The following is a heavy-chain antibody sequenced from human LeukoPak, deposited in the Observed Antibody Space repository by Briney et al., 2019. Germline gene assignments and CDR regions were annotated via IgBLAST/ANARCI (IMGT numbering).Heavy chain of an antibody. J-gene: IGHJ6*02. CDR1: GYNFNIYW. CDR2: IYPGDSDT. V-gene: IGHV5-51*01. CDR3: ARRDGYCSSTSCYADYYYGMDV. Sequence: GESLKISCKGFGYNFNIYWIGWVRQMPGKGLEWMGIIYPGDSDTTYSPSFQGQVTISADKSISTAYLQWSSLKASDTAMYYCARRDGYCSSTSCYADYYYGMDVWGQGTTVTVSS. D-gene: IGHD2-2*01.